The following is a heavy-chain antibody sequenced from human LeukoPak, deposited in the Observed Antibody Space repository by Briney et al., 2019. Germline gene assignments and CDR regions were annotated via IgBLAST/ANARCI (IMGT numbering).Heavy chain of an antibody. CDR2: KKQDGGEK. D-gene: IGHD6-25*01. CDR1: GFTFTSYW. V-gene: IGHV3-7*01. J-gene: IGHJ2*01. Sequence: GGSLRLSCVASGFTFTSYWMICVSQAPGKGLECVANKKQDGGEKYYVDSVKGRFNISRDNAKNSLYLQMNSLRADDTAVYYCASRIAATNTGGYFELWGRGTLVSVSS. CDR3: ASRIAATNTGGYFEL.